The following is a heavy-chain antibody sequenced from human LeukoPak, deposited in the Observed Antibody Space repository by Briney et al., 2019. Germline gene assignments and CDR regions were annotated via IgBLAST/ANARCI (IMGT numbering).Heavy chain of an antibody. CDR3: AKDLLGYSGYDSGGYFDY. CDR2: ISYDGSNK. V-gene: IGHV3-30*18. J-gene: IGHJ4*02. CDR1: GFTFSSYG. Sequence: PGRSLRLSCAASGFTFSSYGMHWVRQAPGKGLEWVAVISYDGSNKYYADSVKGRFTISRGNSKNTLYLQMNSLRAEDTAVYYCAKDLLGYSGYDSGGYFDYWGQGTLVTVSS. D-gene: IGHD5-12*01.